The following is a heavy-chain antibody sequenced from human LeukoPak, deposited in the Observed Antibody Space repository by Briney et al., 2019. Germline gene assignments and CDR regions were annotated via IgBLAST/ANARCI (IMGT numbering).Heavy chain of an antibody. V-gene: IGHV3-21*01. D-gene: IGHD1-26*01. CDR2: ISSSSSNT. J-gene: IGHJ5*02. CDR1: GFTFSRYT. CDR3: ARDSSGSFNLFDP. Sequence: GGSLRLSSAASGFTFSRYTMNWVRQAPGKGLEWVSSISSSSSNTYYADSVKGRFTISRDNAENSLYLQMSSLRAEDTAVYYCARDSSGSFNLFDPWGQGTLVTVSS.